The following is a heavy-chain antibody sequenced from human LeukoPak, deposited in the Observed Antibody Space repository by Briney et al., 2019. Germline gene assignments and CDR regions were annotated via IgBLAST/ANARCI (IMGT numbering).Heavy chain of an antibody. D-gene: IGHD2-15*01. V-gene: IGHV3-74*01. CDR2: INSDESII. J-gene: IGHJ4*02. Sequence: GGSLRLSCAASGFTFSSYWMHWVRQSPGKGLVWVSRINSDESIINYADSVKGRFTISRDNSKNTLYLQMNSLRAEDTAVYYCARGGGYCSGGSCYELYWGQGTLVTVSS. CDR1: GFTFSSYW. CDR3: ARGGGYCSGGSCYELY.